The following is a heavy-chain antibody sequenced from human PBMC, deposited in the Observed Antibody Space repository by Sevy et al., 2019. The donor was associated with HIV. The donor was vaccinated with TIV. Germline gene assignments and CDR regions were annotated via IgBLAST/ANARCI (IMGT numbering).Heavy chain of an antibody. J-gene: IGHJ4*02. CDR2: IDPDGSRT. V-gene: IGHV3-74*01. D-gene: IGHD3-9*01. CDR1: GFTFSSYW. Sequence: GESLKISCEASGFTFSSYWMHWVRQVPGKGLVWVSRIDPDGSRTSYVDSVKGRFTISRDNAKNRLYLQMNSLRGEDTAVYYCAKDFDWPSGYWGQGTLVTVSS. CDR3: AKDFDWPSGY.